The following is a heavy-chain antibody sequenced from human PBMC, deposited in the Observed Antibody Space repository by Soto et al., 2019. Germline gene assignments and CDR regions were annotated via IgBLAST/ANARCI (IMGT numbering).Heavy chain of an antibody. D-gene: IGHD3-3*01. CDR1: GGSISSYY. V-gene: IGHV4-59*08. CDR3: ARHSASSWSYYYYMDV. Sequence: PSETLSLTCAVSGGSISSYYWSWIRQPPGKGLEWIGYIYYSGSTNYNPSLKSRVTISVDTSKNQFSLKLSSVTAADTAVYYCARHSASSWSYYYYMDVWDKGTTVTVSS. J-gene: IGHJ6*03. CDR2: IYYSGST.